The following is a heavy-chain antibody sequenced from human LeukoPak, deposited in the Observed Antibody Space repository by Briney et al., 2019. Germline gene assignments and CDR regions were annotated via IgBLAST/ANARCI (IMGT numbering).Heavy chain of an antibody. CDR2: IDSDGSST. CDR3: AREGLYYYGMDV. Sequence: GGSLRLSCAASGFTFSSYWMHWVRQAPGKGLVWVSRIDSDGSSTSYADSVKGRFTISRDNAKNTLYLQMNSLRAEDTAVYYCAREGLYYYGMDVWGQGTTVTVSS. V-gene: IGHV3-74*01. J-gene: IGHJ6*02. CDR1: GFTFSSYW.